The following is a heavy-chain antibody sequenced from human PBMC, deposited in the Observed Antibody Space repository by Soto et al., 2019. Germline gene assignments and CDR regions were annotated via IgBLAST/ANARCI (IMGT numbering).Heavy chain of an antibody. CDR1: GFTFSSYD. CDR2: IGTAGDT. J-gene: IGHJ6*04. Sequence: GGSLRLSCAASGFTFSSYDMHWVRQATGKGLEWVSAIGTAGDTYYPGSVKGRFTISRENAKNSLYLQMNSLRAGDTAVYYCARSLFPGGVAVAGVGVWGKGTTVTVSS. CDR3: ARSLFPGGVAVAGVGV. D-gene: IGHD6-19*01. V-gene: IGHV3-13*01.